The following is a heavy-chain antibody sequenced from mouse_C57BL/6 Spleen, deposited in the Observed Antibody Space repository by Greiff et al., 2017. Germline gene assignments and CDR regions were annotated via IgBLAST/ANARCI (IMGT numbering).Heavy chain of an antibody. CDR1: GYSFTSYY. Sequence: VQLQQSGPELVKPGASVKISCKASGYSFTSYYIPWVKQRPGQGLEWIGWIYPGSGNTKYNEKFKGKATLTADTSSSTAYMQLSSLTSEDSAVYDCARLGYSNWDYFDDWGQGATLTVSS. V-gene: IGHV1-66*01. CDR2: IYPGSGNT. CDR3: ARLGYSNWDYFDD. D-gene: IGHD2-5*01. J-gene: IGHJ2*01.